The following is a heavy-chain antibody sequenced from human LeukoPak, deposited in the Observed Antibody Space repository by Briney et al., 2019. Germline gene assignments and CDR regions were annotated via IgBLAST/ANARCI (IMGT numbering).Heavy chain of an antibody. CDR1: GGSISSSNYY. V-gene: IGHV4-61*02. CDR3: AREGYDSSGYYSIDY. Sequence: PSETLSLTCTVSGGSISSSNYYWNWIRQPAGKGLEWVGRIYTSGSTNYNPSLKSRVTISIDTSKNQFSLKLSSVTAADTAVYYCAREGYDSSGYYSIDYWGQGTLVTVSS. CDR2: IYTSGST. J-gene: IGHJ4*02. D-gene: IGHD3-22*01.